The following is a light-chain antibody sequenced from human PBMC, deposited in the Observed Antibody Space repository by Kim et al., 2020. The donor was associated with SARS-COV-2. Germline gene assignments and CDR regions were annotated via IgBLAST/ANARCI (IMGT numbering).Light chain of an antibody. V-gene: IGLV3-1*01. J-gene: IGLJ1*01. CDR1: KLGDKY. CDR3: QTWDSSTVV. CDR2: QDS. Sequence: SWCPEQTADSAWSREKLGDKYACWYQQKPGQSPVLIMYQDSKRPSGIPERFSGSNSGNTATLTISGTQAMDEADYYCQTWDSSTVVFGTGTKVTVL.